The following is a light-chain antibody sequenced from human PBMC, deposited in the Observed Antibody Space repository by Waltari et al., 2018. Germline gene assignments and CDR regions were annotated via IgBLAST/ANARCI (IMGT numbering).Light chain of an antibody. Sequence: QSALTQPASASGSPGKSITISCTGTSSDVGAYNYVSWYQQHPGKAPKLMIYDVSNRPSGVSNRFSGSKSGNTASLTISGLQAEDEADYYCSSYTSSSPYVFGTGTEVTVL. CDR1: SSDVGAYNY. J-gene: IGLJ1*01. CDR3: SSYTSSSPYV. CDR2: DVS. V-gene: IGLV2-14*03.